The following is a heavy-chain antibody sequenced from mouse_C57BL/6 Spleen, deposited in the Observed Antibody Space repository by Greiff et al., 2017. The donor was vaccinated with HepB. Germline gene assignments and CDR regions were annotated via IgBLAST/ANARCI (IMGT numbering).Heavy chain of an antibody. D-gene: IGHD1-1*01. CDR2: IHPNSGST. CDR3: ASTVPYAMDY. CDR1: GYTFTSYW. V-gene: IGHV1-64*01. Sequence: VQLQQSGAELVKPGASVKLSCKASGYTFTSYWMHWVKQRPGQGLEWIGMIHPNSGSTNYNEKFKSKATLTVDKSSSTAYMQLSSLTSEDSAVYYWASTVPYAMDYWGQGTSVTVSS. J-gene: IGHJ4*01.